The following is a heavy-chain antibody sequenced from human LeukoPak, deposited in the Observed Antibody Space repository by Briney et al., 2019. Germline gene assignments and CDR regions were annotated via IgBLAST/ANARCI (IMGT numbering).Heavy chain of an antibody. V-gene: IGHV3-23*01. CDR1: GFTLRSYD. J-gene: IGHJ4*02. CDR3: AREISIDY. Sequence: GGSLRLSCAASGFTLRSYDMSWVRQAPGKGLEWVAATSGSGGNTYYADSVKGRFTISRDNSKNTLYLQMNSLRAEDTAVYYCAREISIDYWGQGPLVTVSS. CDR2: TSGSGGNT.